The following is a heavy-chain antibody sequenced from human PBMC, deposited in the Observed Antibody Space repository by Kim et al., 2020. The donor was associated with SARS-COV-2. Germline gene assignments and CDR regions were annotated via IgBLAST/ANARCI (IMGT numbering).Heavy chain of an antibody. CDR3: AKATIGALRFLEWFPPWFDP. CDR2: ISGSGGST. J-gene: IGHJ5*02. CDR1: GFTFSSYA. V-gene: IGHV3-23*01. Sequence: GGSLRLSCAASGFTFSSYAMSWVRQAPGKGLEWVSAISGSGGSTYYADSVKGRFTISRDNSKNTLYLQMNSLRAEDTAVYYCAKATIGALRFLEWFPPWFDPWGQGTLVTVSS. D-gene: IGHD3-3*01.